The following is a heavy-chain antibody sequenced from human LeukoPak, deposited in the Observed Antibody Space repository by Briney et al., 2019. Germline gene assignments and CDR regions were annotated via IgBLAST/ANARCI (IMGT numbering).Heavy chain of an antibody. J-gene: IGHJ6*03. CDR1: GFTVSSNY. V-gene: IGHV3-53*01. CDR2: IYSGGST. CDR3: ARRGLDYYCMDV. Sequence: GGSLRLSCAASGFTVSSNYMSWVRQAPGKGLEWVSVIYSGGSTYYADSVKGRFTISRDNSKNTLYLQMNSLRAEDTAVYYCARRGLDYYCMDVWGKGTTVTVSS.